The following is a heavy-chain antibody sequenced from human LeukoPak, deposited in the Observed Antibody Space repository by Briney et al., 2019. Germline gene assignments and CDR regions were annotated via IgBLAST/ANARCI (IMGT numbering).Heavy chain of an antibody. CDR3: ARARRDGIFDY. J-gene: IGHJ4*02. CDR1: GFTFSSYS. Sequence: GGSLRLSCAASGFTFSSYSMNWVRQAPGKGLEWVSSISSSSSYIYYADSVKGRFTISRDNAKNSMYLQMNSLRAEDTAVYYCARARRDGIFDYWGQGTLVTVSS. V-gene: IGHV3-21*01. D-gene: IGHD5-24*01. CDR2: ISSSSSYI.